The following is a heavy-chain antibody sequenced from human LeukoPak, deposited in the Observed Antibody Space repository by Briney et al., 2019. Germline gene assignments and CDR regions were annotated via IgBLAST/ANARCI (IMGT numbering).Heavy chain of an antibody. CDR3: AIMTTVTRDWFDP. CDR2: INPSGGST. V-gene: IGHV1-46*01. Sequence: ASVKVSCKASGYTFTSYYMHWVRQAPGQGLEWIGIINPSGGSTSYAQKFQGRVTITADESTSTAYMELSSLRSEDTAVYYCAIMTTVTRDWFDPWGQGTLVTVSS. CDR1: GYTFTSYY. J-gene: IGHJ5*02. D-gene: IGHD4-17*01.